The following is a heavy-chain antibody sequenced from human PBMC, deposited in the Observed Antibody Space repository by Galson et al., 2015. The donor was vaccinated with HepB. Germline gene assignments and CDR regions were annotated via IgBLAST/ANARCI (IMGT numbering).Heavy chain of an antibody. CDR1: GFSFSNSA. V-gene: IGHV3-23*01. CDR3: AKEEVPNDY. D-gene: IGHD4/OR15-4a*01. J-gene: IGHJ4*02. Sequence: SLRLSCAVSGFSFSNSAMTWVRQAPGRGLEWISSIGISGRNTYYADSVKGRFTISRDNSKNTVFLQMNSLRAEDTAVYYCAKEEVPNDYWGQGTLVTVSS. CDR2: IGISGRNT.